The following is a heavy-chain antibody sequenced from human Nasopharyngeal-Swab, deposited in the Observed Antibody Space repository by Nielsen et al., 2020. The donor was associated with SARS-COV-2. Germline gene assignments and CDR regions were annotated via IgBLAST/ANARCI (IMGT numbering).Heavy chain of an antibody. CDR2: IRGSGGNT. Sequence: GESLKISCAASGFTFSNYAMSWVRQAPGKGLEWVSGIRGSGGNTYHTDSVKGRFTISRDNPKKTLYLQMNSLRAEDTAVYYCAKEQRGGGYFDYWGQGTLVTVSS. V-gene: IGHV3-23*01. CDR1: GFTFSNYA. J-gene: IGHJ4*02. CDR3: AKEQRGGGYFDY. D-gene: IGHD3-16*01.